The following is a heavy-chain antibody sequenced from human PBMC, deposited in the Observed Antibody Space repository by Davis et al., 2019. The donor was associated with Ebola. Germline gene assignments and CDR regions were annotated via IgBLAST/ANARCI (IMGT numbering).Heavy chain of an antibody. Sequence: GESLKISCAASGFTFSSYWMSWVRQAPGKGLEWVANIKQDGSEKYYVDSVKGRFTISRDNAKNSLHLQMNSLRAEDTAVYYCATQRWLAARRGEFDYWGQGTLVTVSS. CDR3: ATQRWLAARRGEFDY. J-gene: IGHJ4*02. D-gene: IGHD6-6*01. CDR2: IKQDGSEK. CDR1: GFTFSSYW. V-gene: IGHV3-7*03.